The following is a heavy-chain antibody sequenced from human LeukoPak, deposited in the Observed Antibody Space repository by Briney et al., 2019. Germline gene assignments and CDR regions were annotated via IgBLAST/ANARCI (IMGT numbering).Heavy chain of an antibody. CDR3: AREPHGFGEPRGYYFDY. J-gene: IGHJ4*02. CDR2: ISPSGGST. Sequence: GASVKVSCKPFGYTFTSNYMHWVRQAPGQGPEWMGVISPSGGSTTYAQKFQGRVTLTRDMSTSTDYLELSSLRSEDTAVYYCAREPHGFGEPRGYYFDYWGQGTLVTVSS. D-gene: IGHD3-10*01. CDR1: GYTFTSNY. V-gene: IGHV1-46*01.